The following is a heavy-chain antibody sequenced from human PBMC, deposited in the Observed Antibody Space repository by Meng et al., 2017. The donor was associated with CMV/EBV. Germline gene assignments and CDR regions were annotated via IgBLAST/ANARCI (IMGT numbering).Heavy chain of an antibody. CDR2: ISSSSSYI. D-gene: IGHD1-26*01. V-gene: IGHV3-21*01. J-gene: IGHJ6*02. CDR1: GFTFSSYS. Sequence: GESLKISCAASGFTFSSYSMNWVRQAPGKGLEWVSSISSSSSYIYYADSVKGRFTIPRDNAKNSLYLQMNSLRAEDTAVYYCARYAGATFAYYYYGMDVWGQGTTVTVSS. CDR3: ARYAGATFAYYYYGMDV.